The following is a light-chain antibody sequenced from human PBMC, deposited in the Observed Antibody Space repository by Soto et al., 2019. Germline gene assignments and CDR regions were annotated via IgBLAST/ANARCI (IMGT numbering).Light chain of an antibody. CDR2: DVT. J-gene: IGLJ2*01. CDR3: SSYAGSNNVV. V-gene: IGLV2-11*01. Sequence: QSALTQPRSVSGSPGQSVTISCTGTISDVAGYNYVSWYQHHPGKAPKLLISDVTKRPSWVPDRFSGSKSGSTASLTISELQAEDEADYYCSSYAGSNNVVFGGGTKVTVL. CDR1: ISDVAGYNY.